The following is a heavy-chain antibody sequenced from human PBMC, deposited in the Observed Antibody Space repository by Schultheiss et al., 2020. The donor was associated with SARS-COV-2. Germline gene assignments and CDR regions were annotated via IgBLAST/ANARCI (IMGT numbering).Heavy chain of an antibody. D-gene: IGHD2-2*01. J-gene: IGHJ6*02. CDR1: GGSVSSGSYY. CDR3: ARSPRYCSSTSCYYYYGMDV. CDR2: IYYSGST. Sequence: SETLSLTCTVSGGSVSSGSYYWSWIRQPPGKGLEWIGYIYYSGSTNYNPSLKSRVTISVDTSKNQFSLKLSSVTAADTAVYYCARSPRYCSSTSCYYYYGMDVWGQGTTVTVSS. V-gene: IGHV4-61*01.